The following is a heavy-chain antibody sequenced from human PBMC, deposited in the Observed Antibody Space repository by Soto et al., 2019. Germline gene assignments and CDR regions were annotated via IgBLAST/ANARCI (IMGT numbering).Heavy chain of an antibody. J-gene: IGHJ4*02. CDR1: GFGFSDYS. Sequence: QVQLVESGGGLVKPGGTLRLSCAASGFGFSDYSMYWIRQAPGKGLEWVSHISNSGTTKYYEDSVKGRFTISRDNPKNSLSLQVNRLRAEDTAMYYWARDGGEIAASGTFDYSAQGSLFTVSS. V-gene: IGHV3-11*01. CDR3: ARDGGEIAASGTFDY. D-gene: IGHD6-6*01. CDR2: ISNSGTTK.